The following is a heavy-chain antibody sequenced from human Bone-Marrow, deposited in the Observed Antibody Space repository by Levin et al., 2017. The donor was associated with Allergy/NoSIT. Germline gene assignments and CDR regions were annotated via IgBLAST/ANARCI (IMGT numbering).Heavy chain of an antibody. Sequence: VASVKVSCKASGYIFTDFYIHCLRQAPGQGLEWMGLIRPSDGGTNYAQKFQGRVTMAWDTSTSTVDMEVSGLRYEDTAIYYCARGNRFSFDYWGQGTLVTVST. CDR3: ARGNRFSFDY. V-gene: IGHV1-46*01. CDR1: GYIFTDFY. D-gene: IGHD3-10*01. J-gene: IGHJ4*02. CDR2: IRPSDGGT.